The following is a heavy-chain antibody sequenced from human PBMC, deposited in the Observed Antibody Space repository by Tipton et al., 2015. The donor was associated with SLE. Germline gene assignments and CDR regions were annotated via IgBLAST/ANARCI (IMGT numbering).Heavy chain of an antibody. CDR2: INHSGSP. V-gene: IGHV4-34*01. CDR1: GGSFSGYY. CDR3: ARLDYALGVDY. J-gene: IGHJ4*02. D-gene: IGHD2-2*01. Sequence: AGLVKPSETLSLTCAVYGGSFSGYYWSWIRQPPGKGLEWIGEINHSGSPNYNPSLKSRVTISVDTPKNQFSLKLSSVTAADTAVYLCARLDYALGVDYWGQGKLVTVSS.